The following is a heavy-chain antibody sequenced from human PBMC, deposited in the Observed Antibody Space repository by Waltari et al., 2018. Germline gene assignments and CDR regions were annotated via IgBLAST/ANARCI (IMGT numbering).Heavy chain of an antibody. CDR3: ARSPLGEQLVPEYYFDY. J-gene: IGHJ4*02. Sequence: EVQLVESGGGLVQPGGSLRLSCAASGFTVSSNYMSWVRQAPGKGLEWVSVIYSGGSTYYADSGKGRFTISRHNSKNTLYLQMNSLRAEDTAVYYCARSPLGEQLVPEYYFDYWGQGTLVIVSS. V-gene: IGHV3-53*04. CDR1: GFTVSSNY. D-gene: IGHD6-6*01. CDR2: IYSGGST.